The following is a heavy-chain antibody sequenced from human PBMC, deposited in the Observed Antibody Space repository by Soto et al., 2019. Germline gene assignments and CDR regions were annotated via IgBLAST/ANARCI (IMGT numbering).Heavy chain of an antibody. V-gene: IGHV1-46*01. Sequence: AASVKVSCKASGYTFTSYYMHWVRQAPGQGLEWMGIINPSGGSTSYAQKFQGRVTMTRDTSTSTVYMELSSLRSEDTAVYYCARDCSSTSCYEYGGYYYGMDVWGQGTTVTVSS. J-gene: IGHJ6*02. CDR1: GYTFTSYY. CDR3: ARDCSSTSCYEYGGYYYGMDV. CDR2: INPSGGST. D-gene: IGHD2-2*01.